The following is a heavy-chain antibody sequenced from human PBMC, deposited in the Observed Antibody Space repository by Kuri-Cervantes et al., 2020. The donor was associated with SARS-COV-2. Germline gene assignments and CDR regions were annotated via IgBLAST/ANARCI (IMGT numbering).Heavy chain of an antibody. CDR3: ATGAANSYMDV. J-gene: IGHJ6*03. CDR1: GFTVSSNY. CDR2: IYSGGST. V-gene: IGHV3-53*01. Sequence: GGSLRLSCAASGFTVSSNYMSWVRQAPGKGLEWVSVIYSGGSTYYADSVQGRFTISRDNSKNTLYLQMNSLRAEDTAMYYCATGAANSYMDVWGRGTTVTVSS. D-gene: IGHD3-10*01.